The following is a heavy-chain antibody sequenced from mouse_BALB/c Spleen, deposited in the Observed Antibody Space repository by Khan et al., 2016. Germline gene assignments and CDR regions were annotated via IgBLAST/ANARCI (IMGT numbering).Heavy chain of an antibody. Sequence: QVQLQQSGAELVRPGASVTLSCKASGYIFTDYEMHWVKQTPVHGLEWIGLIDPDTGGTAYNQKFKDKSTLTADKSSSIVYMELRSLTSEDSAVFYYTRRAYYGSRRALDYWGQGTSVSVSS. CDR1: GYIFTDYE. D-gene: IGHD1-1*01. V-gene: IGHV1-15*01. CDR3: TRRAYYGSRRALDY. CDR2: IDPDTGGT. J-gene: IGHJ4*01.